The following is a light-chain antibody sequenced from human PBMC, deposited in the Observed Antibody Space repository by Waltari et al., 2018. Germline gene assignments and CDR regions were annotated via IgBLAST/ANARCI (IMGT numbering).Light chain of an antibody. Sequence: DIQLTQSPSFLSASVGDRVIITCRASQGINSYLAWYQQKPGKAPKLLIYGASTLQSGVPSSFSGSGSGTEFTLTISSLQPEDLATYYCQQLSSYPLTFGGGTKVEIK. CDR2: GAS. J-gene: IGKJ4*01. CDR3: QQLSSYPLT. CDR1: QGINSY. V-gene: IGKV1-9*01.